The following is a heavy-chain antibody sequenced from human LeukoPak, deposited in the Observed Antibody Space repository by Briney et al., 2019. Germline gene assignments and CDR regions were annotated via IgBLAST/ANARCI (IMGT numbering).Heavy chain of an antibody. V-gene: IGHV4-59*02. Sequence: WETLSLTCTVSGRSVNSYYWSWIRQPPGKGLEGIGCIYLSGSTNHSPSLQSRVTISVGTSINQFFLQVSSVSDADQAVYFFASLGGYYDFWSGYRDYWGQGILVTVSS. CDR1: GRSVNSYY. CDR3: ASLGGYYDFWSGYRDY. CDR2: IYLSGST. D-gene: IGHD3-3*01. J-gene: IGHJ4*02.